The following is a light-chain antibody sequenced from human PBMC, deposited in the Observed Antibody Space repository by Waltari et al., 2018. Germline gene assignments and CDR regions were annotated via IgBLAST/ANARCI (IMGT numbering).Light chain of an antibody. J-gene: IGKJ1*01. Sequence: DIQLPQSPSSLSASVGDRVPFPCRASQGISIYLNWYQQKPGKAPNLLIYAASRLQTGVPSRFSGSGSGTDFTLTISSLQPEDFATYYCQQSNSTPLTFGQGTKVEIK. CDR1: QGISIY. CDR3: QQSNSTPLT. V-gene: IGKV1-39*01. CDR2: AAS.